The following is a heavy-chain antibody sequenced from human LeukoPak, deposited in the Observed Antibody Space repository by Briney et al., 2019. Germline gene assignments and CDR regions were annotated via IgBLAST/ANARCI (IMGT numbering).Heavy chain of an antibody. J-gene: IGHJ4*02. V-gene: IGHV4-59*01. D-gene: IGHD5-12*01. CDR2: IYYSGST. Sequence: KPSETLSLTCTVSGGSISSYYWSWVRQPPGKGLEWIGYIYYSGSTNYNPSLKSRVTISVDTSKNQFSLKLNPVTAADTAVYYCARVSGYDWESFYDYWGQGTLVTVSS. CDR1: GGSISSYY. CDR3: ARVSGYDWESFYDY.